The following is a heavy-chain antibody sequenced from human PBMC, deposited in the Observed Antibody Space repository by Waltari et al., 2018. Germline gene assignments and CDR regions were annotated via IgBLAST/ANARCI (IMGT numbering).Heavy chain of an antibody. J-gene: IGHJ4*02. V-gene: IGHV3-33*01. CDR3: ATTSGTNWHLNY. CDR1: GLTFSNFG. CDR2: RWYVGIGK. D-gene: IGHD1-1*01. Sequence: QVQVVESGGGAVQPGRSLRLSCGVSGLTFSNFGMHWVRQAPGKGVGWVAIRWYVGIGKYYADSVKGRFTISRDNSKNSLYLQMNSLRAEDTAVYYCATTSGTNWHLNYWGQGTLVTVSS.